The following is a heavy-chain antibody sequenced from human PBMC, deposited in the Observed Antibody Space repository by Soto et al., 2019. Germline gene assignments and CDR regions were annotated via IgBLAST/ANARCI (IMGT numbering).Heavy chain of an antibody. D-gene: IGHD3-10*01. CDR1: GTSIRGYY. Sequence: PSETLTLTCSVSGTSIRGYYWTWIRQPPGKGLEWIGYIYYTGTTKYNPSLKSRVTISVDTSKNQLYLRLKSVTAADTAVYYCAREVSSFGSNNFDSWGQGALVTVSS. CDR3: AREVSSFGSNNFDS. J-gene: IGHJ4*02. CDR2: IYYTGTT. V-gene: IGHV4-59*01.